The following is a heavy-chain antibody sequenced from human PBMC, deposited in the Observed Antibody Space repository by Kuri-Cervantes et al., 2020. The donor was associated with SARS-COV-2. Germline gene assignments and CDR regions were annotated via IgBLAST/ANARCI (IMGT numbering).Heavy chain of an antibody. CDR1: GFTVSSNY. V-gene: IGHV3-53*01. J-gene: IGHJ4*01. Sequence: GESLKISCAASGFTVSSNYMSWVRQAPGKGLEWVSVIYSGGGTYYADSVKGRFTISRDNYKNTLYLQMNSLRAEDTAVYYCATGPLDYWGHGTLVTVSS. CDR2: IYSGGGT. CDR3: ATGPLDY.